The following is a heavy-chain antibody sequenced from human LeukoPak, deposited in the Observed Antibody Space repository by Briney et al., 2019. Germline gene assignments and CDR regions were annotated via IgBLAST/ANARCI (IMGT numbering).Heavy chain of an antibody. V-gene: IGHV4-30-4*08. CDR1: GGSISSGDYY. CDR2: IYYSGSS. CDR3: ASESGQIVVDRGFDP. J-gene: IGHJ5*02. D-gene: IGHD2-2*01. Sequence: PSETLSLTCTVSGGSISSGDYYWSWIRQPPGKGLEWIGYIYYSGSSYYNPSLKSRVTISVDTSKNQFSLKLSSVTAADTAVYYCASESGQIVVDRGFDPWGQGTLVTVSS.